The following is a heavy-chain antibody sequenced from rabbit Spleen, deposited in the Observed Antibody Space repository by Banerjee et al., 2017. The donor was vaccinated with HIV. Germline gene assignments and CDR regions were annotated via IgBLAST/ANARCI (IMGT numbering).Heavy chain of an antibody. V-gene: IGHV1S7*01. D-gene: IGHD1-1*01. J-gene: IGHJ4*01. CDR2: IYPITETT. CDR3: AREDVGGSVSL. CDR1: GFTISGYC. Sequence: QLEESGGRLVQPGGSLTLSCTAFGFTISGYCMNWVRQAPGKGLEWIGIIYPITETTYYANGVNGRFTISGDNAQNTVDLQTDSLTAADTATYFCAREDVGGSVSLWGPGTLVTVS.